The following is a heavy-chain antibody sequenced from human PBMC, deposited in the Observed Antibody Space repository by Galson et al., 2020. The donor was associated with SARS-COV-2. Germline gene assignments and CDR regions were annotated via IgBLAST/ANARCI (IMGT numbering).Heavy chain of an antibody. Sequence: SETLSLTCPVSGVSISSNNCWTWVRQTPGKSLEWIGEVPPTAGTNSKPSFRSRATISIDRSKNQFFLNLDSLTAADSAIYFCASNRNLGAVLESWGQGALVAVSS. CDR3: ASNRNLGAVLES. CDR1: GVSISSNNC. J-gene: IGHJ4*02. V-gene: IGHV4-4*02. CDR2: VPPTAGT. D-gene: IGHD3-16*01.